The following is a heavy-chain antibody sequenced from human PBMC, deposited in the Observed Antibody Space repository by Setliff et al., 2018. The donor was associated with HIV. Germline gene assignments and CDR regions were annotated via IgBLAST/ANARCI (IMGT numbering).Heavy chain of an antibody. CDR1: GGTFSSTA. V-gene: IGHV1-2*02. D-gene: IGHD2-15*01. CDR3: ARDLAYCSGGSCYRPFIYYFYYMDV. J-gene: IGHJ6*03. CDR2: VIPNSGKT. Sequence: ASVKVSCKPSGGTFSSTAISWVRQAPGQGLEWMGCVIPNSGKTYYAQEFRGRVTMTSDTSINTAYMEVSWLTSDDTAIYYCARDLAYCSGGSCYRPFIYYFYYMDVWGKGATVTVSS.